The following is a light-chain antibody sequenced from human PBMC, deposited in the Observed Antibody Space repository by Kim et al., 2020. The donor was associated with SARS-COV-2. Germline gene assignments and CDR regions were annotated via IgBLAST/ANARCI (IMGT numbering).Light chain of an antibody. CDR1: KLGDKY. CDR3: QAWDSSPAV. CDR2: QDS. Sequence: SYELTQPPSVSVSPGQTGSITCSGDKLGDKYACWYQQKPGQSPVLVIYQDSKRPAGIPERFSGSNSGNTATLTISGTQAMDEADYYCQAWDSSPAVFGGG. J-gene: IGLJ2*01. V-gene: IGLV3-1*01.